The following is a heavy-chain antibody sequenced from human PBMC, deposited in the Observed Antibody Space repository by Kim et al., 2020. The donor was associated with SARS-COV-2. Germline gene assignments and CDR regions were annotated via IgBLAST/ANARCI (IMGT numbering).Heavy chain of an antibody. Sequence: SETLSLTCTVSGGSISSYYWSWIRQPAGKGLEWIGRIYTSGSTNYNPSLKSRVTMSVDTSKNQFSLKLSSVTAADTAVYYCAREAKYNWNYHLPDYWGQGTLVTVSS. V-gene: IGHV4-4*07. J-gene: IGHJ4*02. D-gene: IGHD1-7*01. CDR2: IYTSGST. CDR3: AREAKYNWNYHLPDY. CDR1: GGSISSYY.